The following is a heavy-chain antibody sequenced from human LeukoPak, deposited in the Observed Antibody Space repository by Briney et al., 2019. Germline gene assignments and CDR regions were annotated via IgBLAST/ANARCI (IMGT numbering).Heavy chain of an antibody. CDR2: ISHEGSSQ. D-gene: IGHD2-2*02. CDR1: GFSFGSYG. V-gene: IGHV3-30*18. J-gene: IGHJ4*02. Sequence: QTGGSLRLSCAASGFSFGSYGMHWVRQAPGKGLEWLAVISHEGSSQYYADSVKGRFTISRDNSKNSLYLQMNSLRAEDTAVYYCAKDRVDCSSTSCYTKFDSWGQGTLVTVSS. CDR3: AKDRVDCSSTSCYTKFDS.